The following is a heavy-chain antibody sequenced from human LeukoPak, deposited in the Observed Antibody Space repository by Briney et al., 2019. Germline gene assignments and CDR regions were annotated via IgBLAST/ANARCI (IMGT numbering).Heavy chain of an antibody. D-gene: IGHD5-12*01. V-gene: IGHV3-53*01. Sequence: QAGGSLRLSCAASGFTVSSNYMSWVRQAPGKGLEWVSVIYSGGSTYYADSVKGRFTISRDNSKNTLYLQMNSLRAEDTAVYYCARDSPVYSGYVSDWGQGTLVTVSS. CDR1: GFTVSSNY. CDR2: IYSGGST. CDR3: ARDSPVYSGYVSD. J-gene: IGHJ4*02.